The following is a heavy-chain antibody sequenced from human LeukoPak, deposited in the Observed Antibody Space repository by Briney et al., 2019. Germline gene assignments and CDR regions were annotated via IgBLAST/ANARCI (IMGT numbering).Heavy chain of an antibody. CDR2: ISGSGGST. D-gene: IGHD6-13*01. Sequence: RPGGSLRPACAAFAFTVISYAMRSVRPAPGEGLGWGSAISGSGGSTYYTDSVKGRFTISRDNSKNTLYLQMNSLRAEDTAVYYCAKDLKQGRYYIDYWGQGTLVTVSS. J-gene: IGHJ4*02. CDR3: AKDLKQGRYYIDY. CDR1: AFTVISYA. V-gene: IGHV3-23*01.